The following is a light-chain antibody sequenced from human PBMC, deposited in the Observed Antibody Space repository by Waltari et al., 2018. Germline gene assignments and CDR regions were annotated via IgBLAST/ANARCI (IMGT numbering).Light chain of an antibody. CDR2: GAS. CDR3: QHYVRLPAT. V-gene: IGKV3-20*01. J-gene: IGKJ1*01. Sequence: EIVLTQSPGTLSLSPGERDTLSCRASQSVGSTLAWYQQKPGQSPRLLIYGASSRATGIPDRFSGSGSGTDFSLTICRLEPEDFAVYYCQHYVRLPATFGQGTKVEIK. CDR1: QSVGST.